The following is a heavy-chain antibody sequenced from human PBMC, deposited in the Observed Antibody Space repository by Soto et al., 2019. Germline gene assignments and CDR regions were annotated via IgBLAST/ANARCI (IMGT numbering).Heavy chain of an antibody. CDR3: ATATVTTTTVDY. V-gene: IGHV1-24*01. J-gene: IGHJ4*02. CDR2: FDPEDGET. Sequence: ASVKVSCKVSGYTLTELSMHWVRQAPGKGLEWMGGFDPEDGETIYAQKFQGRVTMTEDTSTDTAYMELSSLRSEDTAVYYCATATVTTTTVDYWGQGTLVTVSS. CDR1: GYTLTELS. D-gene: IGHD4-17*01.